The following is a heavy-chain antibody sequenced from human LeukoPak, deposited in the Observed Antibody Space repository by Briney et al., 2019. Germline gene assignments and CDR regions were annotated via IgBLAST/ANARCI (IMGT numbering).Heavy chain of an antibody. CDR3: ARDGSGSYYSHFDY. Sequence: GASVKVSCKASGYTFTSYAMHWVRQAPGQRLEWMGWINAGNGNTKYSQKFQGRVTITRDTSASTAYMELSSLRSEDTAVYYCARDGSGSYYSHFDYWGQGTLVTVSS. V-gene: IGHV1-3*01. CDR1: GYTFTSYA. CDR2: INAGNGNT. J-gene: IGHJ4*02. D-gene: IGHD3-10*01.